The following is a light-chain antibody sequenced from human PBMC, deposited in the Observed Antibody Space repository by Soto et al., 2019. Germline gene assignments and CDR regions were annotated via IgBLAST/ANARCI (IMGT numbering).Light chain of an antibody. CDR2: DVS. J-gene: IGLJ1*01. CDR1: SSDVGGYNY. Sequence: QSVLTQPASVSGSPGQSITISCTGTSSDVGGYNYVSWYQQHPGKAPKLMIYDVSNRPSGVSNRFSGSKSGNTASLTISGLRAEDEADYYCSSYTSSSTPYVFGTGTKVTDL. V-gene: IGLV2-14*01. CDR3: SSYTSSSTPYV.